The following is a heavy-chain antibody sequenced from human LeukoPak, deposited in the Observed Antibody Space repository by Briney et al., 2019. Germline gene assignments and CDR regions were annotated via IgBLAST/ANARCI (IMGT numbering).Heavy chain of an antibody. V-gene: IGHV4-38-2*01. CDR3: ARRIYCNTTSCYTHYFFDY. CDR1: GYSISSGYY. D-gene: IGHD2-2*02. CDR2: IHHSGST. J-gene: IGHJ4*02. Sequence: SDTLSLTCAVSGYSISSGYYWGWIRQPQGKGLEWIGSIHHSGSTYYNPSLKSRVTISVDTSKNQFSLKLSSVTAADTAVYYCARRIYCNTTSCYTHYFFDYWGQGTLATVSS.